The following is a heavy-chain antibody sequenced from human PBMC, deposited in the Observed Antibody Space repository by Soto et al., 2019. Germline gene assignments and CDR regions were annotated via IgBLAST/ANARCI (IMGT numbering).Heavy chain of an antibody. CDR2: ICWNSDTI. CDR3: AKALPPGSYYKPLHY. J-gene: IGHJ4*02. D-gene: IGHD3-10*01. CDR1: GFTFDHYA. Sequence: EVQLVESGGGLVQPGRSLRLSCAASGFTFDHYAIHWVRQAPGKGLEWVSGICWNSDTIGYAASVKGRFTISRDSAKKSVYLQMNSLRPEDTAFYYCAKALPPGSYYKPLHYWGQGTLVTVSS. V-gene: IGHV3-9*01.